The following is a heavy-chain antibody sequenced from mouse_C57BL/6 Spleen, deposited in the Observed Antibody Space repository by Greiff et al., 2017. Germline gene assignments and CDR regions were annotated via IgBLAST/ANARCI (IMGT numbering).Heavy chain of an antibody. CDR2: ISYSGST. Sequence: VQLKESGPGLAKPSQTLSFTCSVTGYSITSDYWNWIRKFPGHKLEYMGYISYSGSTYYNPSLKSRISITRDTTKTQYYLQLNSVTTEDTATYDCATSDSKGWYFDVWGTGTTVTVSS. V-gene: IGHV3-8*01. J-gene: IGHJ1*03. D-gene: IGHD2-5*01. CDR3: ATSDSKGWYFDV. CDR1: GYSITSDY.